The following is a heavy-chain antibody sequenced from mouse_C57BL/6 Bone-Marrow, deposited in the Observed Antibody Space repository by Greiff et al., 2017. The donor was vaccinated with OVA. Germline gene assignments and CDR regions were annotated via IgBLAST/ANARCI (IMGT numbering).Heavy chain of an antibody. J-gene: IGHJ3*01. CDR2: IWRGGST. D-gene: IGHD1-1*01. V-gene: IGHV2-5*01. Sequence: VKVVESGPGLVQPSQSLSITCTVSGFSLTSYGVHWVRQSPGKGLEWLGVIWRGGSTDYNAAFMSRLSITKDNSKSQVFFKMNSLQADDTAIYYCAKMGYYYGSSYVGWFAYWGQGTLVTVSA. CDR1: GFSLTSYG. CDR3: AKMGYYYGSSYVGWFAY.